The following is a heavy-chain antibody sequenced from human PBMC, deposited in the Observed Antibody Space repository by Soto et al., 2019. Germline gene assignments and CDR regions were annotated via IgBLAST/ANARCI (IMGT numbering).Heavy chain of an antibody. CDR2: ISGSGVAK. D-gene: IGHD1-26*01. Sequence: DVELLESGGALVQPGGSLRLSCVASGFTFSSSAMNWVRQAPGKGLECVSTISGSGVAKFYADSVKGRFTISRDNSNNTVSLQMNSLQAQDGALYYCAKDRSPGATTWNVYGGQGTLVTVSS. J-gene: IGHJ4*02. CDR3: AKDRSPGATTWNVY. V-gene: IGHV3-23*01. CDR1: GFTFSSSA.